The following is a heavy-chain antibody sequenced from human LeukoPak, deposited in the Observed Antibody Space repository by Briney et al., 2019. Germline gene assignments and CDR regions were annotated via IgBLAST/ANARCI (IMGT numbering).Heavy chain of an antibody. CDR2: ISSSGSTI. CDR3: ARTGGSYPYYFEY. Sequence: GGSLRLSCAASGFIFRSYEMNWVRQAPGKGLEWVSYISSSGSTIYYADSVKGRFTLSRDNAKNSLYLQMNSLRAEDTAVYYCARTGGSYPYYFEYWGQGTLVTVSS. V-gene: IGHV3-48*03. CDR1: GFIFRSYE. J-gene: IGHJ4*02. D-gene: IGHD1-26*01.